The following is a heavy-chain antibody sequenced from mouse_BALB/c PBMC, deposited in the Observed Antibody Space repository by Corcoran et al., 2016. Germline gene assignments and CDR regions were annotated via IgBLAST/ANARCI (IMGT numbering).Heavy chain of an antibody. CDR2: INPDSSTI. D-gene: IGHD4-1*01. V-gene: IGHV4-1*02. CDR1: GFDFSRYW. Sequence: EVKLLESGGGLVQPGGSLQLSCAASGFDFSRYWMSWVRQAPGKGLEWIGEINPDSSTINYTPSLKDKFIFSRDNAKNTLYLQMSKVRSEDTALYDCARNAHWGYFDFWGQGTTLTVSS. CDR3: ARNAHWGYFDF. J-gene: IGHJ2*01.